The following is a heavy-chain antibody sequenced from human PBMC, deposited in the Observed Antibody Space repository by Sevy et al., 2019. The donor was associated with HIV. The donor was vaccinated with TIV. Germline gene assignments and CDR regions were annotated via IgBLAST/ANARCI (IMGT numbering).Heavy chain of an antibody. V-gene: IGHV4-34*01. CDR1: GGSFSGYY. CDR3: ARRGNDYGDYSDY. J-gene: IGHJ4*02. Sequence: SETLSLTCAVYGGSFSGYYWSWIRQPPGKGLEWIGEINHSGSTNYNPSLKSRVTISVDTSKNQFSLKLSSVTAADTAVYYCARRGNDYGDYSDYWGQGTLVTVSS. CDR2: INHSGST. D-gene: IGHD4-17*01.